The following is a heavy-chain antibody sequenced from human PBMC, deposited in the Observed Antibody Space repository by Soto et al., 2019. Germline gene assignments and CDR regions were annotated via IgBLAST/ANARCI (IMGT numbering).Heavy chain of an antibody. Sequence: GWSLRLSCAASGFTFSSYSMNWVRLAPGKGLEWVSSISSRSVWIYYADSVKGRFTISRDNAKNTLYLQMSSLRAEDTAVYYCAKGRCDFRRSDGFDVWGQGTVATVSS. D-gene: IGHD2-21*02. CDR2: ISSRSVWI. CDR3: AKGRCDFRRSDGFDV. J-gene: IGHJ3*01. V-gene: IGHV3-21*01. CDR1: GFTFSSYS.